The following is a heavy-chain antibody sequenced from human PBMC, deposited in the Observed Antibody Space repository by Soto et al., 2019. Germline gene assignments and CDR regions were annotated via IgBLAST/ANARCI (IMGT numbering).Heavy chain of an antibody. CDR2: ISYDGTDK. V-gene: IGHV3-30-3*01. CDR3: ARAPSYRGSPMGALDI. Sequence: QVQLVESGGGVVQTGRSLRLSCAASGFTFSAYGLHWVRQAPGKGLEWVALISYDGTDKTYADSVKGRFTISRDNSQNTLSLQMNSLGPEDTAIYYCARAPSYRGSPMGALDIWGLGTLVTVSP. D-gene: IGHD5-12*01. J-gene: IGHJ3*02. CDR1: GFTFSAYG.